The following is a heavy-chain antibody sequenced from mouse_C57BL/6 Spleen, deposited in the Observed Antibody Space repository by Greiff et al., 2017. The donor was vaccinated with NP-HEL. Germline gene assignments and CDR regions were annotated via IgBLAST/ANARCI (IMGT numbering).Heavy chain of an antibody. D-gene: IGHD2-5*01. J-gene: IGHJ4*01. Sequence: EVMLVESGGGLVQPKGSLKLSCAASGFSFNTYAMNWVRQAPGKGLEWVARIRSKSNNYATYYADSVKDRFTISRDDSESMLYLQMNNLKTEDTAMYYCVRVLSYYSNSYAMDYWGQGTSVTVSS. V-gene: IGHV10-1*01. CDR2: IRSKSNNYAT. CDR3: VRVLSYYSNSYAMDY. CDR1: GFSFNTYA.